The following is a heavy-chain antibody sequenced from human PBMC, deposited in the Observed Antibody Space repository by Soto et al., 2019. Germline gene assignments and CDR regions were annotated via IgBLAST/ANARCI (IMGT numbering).Heavy chain of an antibody. J-gene: IGHJ4*02. V-gene: IGHV4-30-4*01. D-gene: IGHD4-17*01. CDR3: ASDPVTERIDY. CDR1: GGSISSGDYY. Sequence: PSETLSLTCSVSGGSISSGDYYWTWIRQPPGKGLEWIGYIYYSGSTYYNPSLKSRLTISADTSKNQFSLKLRSVTAADTAVYYCASDPVTERIDYWGQGTLVTVS. CDR2: IYYSGST.